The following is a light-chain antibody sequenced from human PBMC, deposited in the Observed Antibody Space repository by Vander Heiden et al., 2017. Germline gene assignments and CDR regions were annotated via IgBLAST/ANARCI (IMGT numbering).Light chain of an antibody. CDR3: SSYTSSSTRV. CDR2: EVS. Sequence: QSALTQPASVSGSPGQSITISCTGTSSDVRGYNYVSWYQRHPGKAPKLMIYEVSKRPSGVSNRFSGSKSGNTASLTISGLQAEDEADYYCSSYTSSSTRVFGGGTKLTVL. J-gene: IGLJ2*01. V-gene: IGLV2-14*01. CDR1: SSDVRGYNY.